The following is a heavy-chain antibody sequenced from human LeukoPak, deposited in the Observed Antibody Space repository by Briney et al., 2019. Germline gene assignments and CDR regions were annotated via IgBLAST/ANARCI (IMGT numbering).Heavy chain of an antibody. J-gene: IGHJ4*02. D-gene: IGHD3-9*01. CDR1: GFTFSSYE. CDR3: ARKYTDWLGY. Sequence: PGGSLRLSCAASGFTFSSYEMNWVRQAPGKGLEWVSYISSSGSTIYYADSVKGRFTISRDNAKNSLYLQMNSLRAEDTAVYYCARKYTDWLGYWGQGTLVTASS. V-gene: IGHV3-48*03. CDR2: ISSSGSTI.